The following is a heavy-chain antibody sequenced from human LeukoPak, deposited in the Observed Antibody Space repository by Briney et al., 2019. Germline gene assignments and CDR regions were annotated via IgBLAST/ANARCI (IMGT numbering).Heavy chain of an antibody. Sequence: GGSLRLSCAASGFTFSKYAMSWVRQAPGKGLEWVSLFSDTANTYYADSVKGRFTISRDNSKYTLYLQLNSLRVEDTAVYSCAKDPHPSDCSGDDCYSSWGQGTLVTVSS. CDR1: GFTFSKYA. J-gene: IGHJ4*02. CDR2: FSDTANT. V-gene: IGHV3-23*01. D-gene: IGHD2-15*01. CDR3: AKDPHPSDCSGDDCYSS.